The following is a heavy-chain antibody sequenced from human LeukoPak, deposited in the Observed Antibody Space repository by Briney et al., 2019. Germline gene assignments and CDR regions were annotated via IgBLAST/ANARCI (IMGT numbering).Heavy chain of an antibody. CDR3: ARKRGGSGYSGYYYYYYMDV. CDR1: GGSFSGYY. Sequence: PSETLSLTCAVYGGSFSGYYWSWIRQPPGKGLEWIGEINHSGSTDYNPSLKSRVTISVDTSKNQFSLKLSSVTAADTAVYYCARKRGGSGYSGYYYYYYMDVWGKGTTVTVSS. CDR2: INHSGST. D-gene: IGHD3-22*01. J-gene: IGHJ6*03. V-gene: IGHV4-34*01.